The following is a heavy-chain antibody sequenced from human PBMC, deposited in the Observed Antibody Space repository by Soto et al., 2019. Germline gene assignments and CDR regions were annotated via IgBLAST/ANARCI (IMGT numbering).Heavy chain of an antibody. D-gene: IGHD1-26*01. CDR1: GYNFISYG. J-gene: IGHJ4*02. CDR2: ISANNGNT. Sequence: QVQLVQSGAEVKKPGASVKVSCKASGYNFISYGISWVRQAPGQGLEWMGWISANNGNTNYAQKLQGRVTMTTDTSTSTADMELRSLRSDDTAVYYCARDPRYSGGYFDYWGQGALVTVSS. V-gene: IGHV1-18*01. CDR3: ARDPRYSGGYFDY.